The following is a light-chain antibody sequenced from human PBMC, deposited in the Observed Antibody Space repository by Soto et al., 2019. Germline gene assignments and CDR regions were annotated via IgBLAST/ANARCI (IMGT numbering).Light chain of an antibody. V-gene: IGKV1-39*01. Sequence: DIQMTQSPSSLSASVGDRVTITCRASQSISSYLNWYQQKPGKAPKLLIYAASSLQSGVPSRFSGSGSGTDFTLTISSLQPEEFATYYCQQSYSTPSTFGGGTKVEIK. CDR3: QQSYSTPST. CDR2: AAS. J-gene: IGKJ4*01. CDR1: QSISSY.